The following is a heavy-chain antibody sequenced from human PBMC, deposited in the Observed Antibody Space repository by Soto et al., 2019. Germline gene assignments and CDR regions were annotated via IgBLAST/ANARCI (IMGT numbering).Heavy chain of an antibody. D-gene: IGHD4-17*01. CDR2: IIPILGTA. V-gene: IGHV1-69*01. CDR3: SSLKLMYGDYYGRDV. CDR1: GGTFNSYP. J-gene: IGHJ6*02. Sequence: QVQLVQSGAGGRKPGPSVKVSFKAPGGTFNSYPISWVRQPPGQGLEWMGGIIPILGTATYAQKFQGRVTITADESTSTAYMELSSLRSEDTALYYCSSLKLMYGDYYGRDVWGQGTTVIVSS.